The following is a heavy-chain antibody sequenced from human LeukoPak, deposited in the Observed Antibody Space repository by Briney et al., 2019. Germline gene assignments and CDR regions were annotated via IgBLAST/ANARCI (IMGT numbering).Heavy chain of an antibody. V-gene: IGHV4-39*07. Sequence: SETLSLTCTVSGGSISSSSYYWGWIRQPPGKGLEWIGSIYYSGSTYYNPSLKSRVTISVDTSKNQFSLKLSSVTAADTAVYYCARRGPYYDILTGYYTRGGIDYWGQGTLVTVSS. J-gene: IGHJ4*02. CDR1: GGSISSSSYY. CDR2: IYYSGST. D-gene: IGHD3-9*01. CDR3: ARRGPYYDILTGYYTRGGIDY.